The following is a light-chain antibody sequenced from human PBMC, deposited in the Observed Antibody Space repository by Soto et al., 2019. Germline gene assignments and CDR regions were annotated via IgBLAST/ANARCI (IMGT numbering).Light chain of an antibody. Sequence: EIVMTQSPATLSVSPGERATLSCRASQSVSSNLAWYQQKPGQAPRLLIYGASTRATGIPARFSGSGSETEFTLTISSLQSEDFAVYYCQQYNYLPWTFGQGTKVEIK. CDR3: QQYNYLPWT. CDR2: GAS. J-gene: IGKJ1*01. CDR1: QSVSSN. V-gene: IGKV3-15*01.